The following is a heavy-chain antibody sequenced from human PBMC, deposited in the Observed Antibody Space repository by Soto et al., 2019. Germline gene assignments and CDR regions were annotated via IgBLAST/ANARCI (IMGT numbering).Heavy chain of an antibody. CDR2: LYWDDDK. D-gene: IGHD3-3*01. V-gene: IGHV2-5*02. Sequence: QITLKESGPPLVKPTQTLTLTCTFSGFSLDATGVGVGWIRQPPGKALEWLALLYWDDDKRYSPSLKTRLTSNTDNSKNQVVLTMTNMDPEDTATYSCARGFYTYTGYFASWGQGTLVTVSS. CDR1: GFSLDATGVG. CDR3: ARGFYTYTGYFAS. J-gene: IGHJ4*02.